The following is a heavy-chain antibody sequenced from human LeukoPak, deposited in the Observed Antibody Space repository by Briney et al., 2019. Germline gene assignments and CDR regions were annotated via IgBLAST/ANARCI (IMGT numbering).Heavy chain of an antibody. CDR3: AKVGTPTMIVVVIPLDAFDI. CDR2: ISGSGGST. CDR1: GCTFSSYA. Sequence: GGSLRLSCGASGCTFSSYAMNWGRQAPGKGLEGGSAISGSGGSTYYADSVKGRFTISRDNSKNTLYLQMNSLRAEDTAVYYCAKVGTPTMIVVVIPLDAFDIWGQGTMVTVSS. D-gene: IGHD3-22*01. J-gene: IGHJ3*02. V-gene: IGHV3-23*01.